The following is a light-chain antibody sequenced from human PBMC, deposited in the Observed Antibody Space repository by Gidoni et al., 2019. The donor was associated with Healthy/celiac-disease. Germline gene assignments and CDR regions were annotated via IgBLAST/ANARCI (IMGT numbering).Light chain of an antibody. J-gene: IGKJ4*01. CDR3: QQYGSSPLT. V-gene: IGKV3-20*01. CDR1: QSVSSTY. CDR2: GTS. Sequence: PGERATLPCRASQSVSSTYLAWYQQKPGQAPRLLIYGTSSRATGIPDRFSGSGSGTDFTLTISRLEPEDFAVYYCQQYGSSPLTFGGGTTVEIK.